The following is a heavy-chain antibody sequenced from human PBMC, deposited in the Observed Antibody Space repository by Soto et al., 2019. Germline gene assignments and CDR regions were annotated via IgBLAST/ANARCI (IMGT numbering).Heavy chain of an antibody. J-gene: IGHJ4*02. D-gene: IGHD4-17*01. CDR3: AKDMKWGGMTTIHYFDS. CDR2: ISSNSDTI. Sequence: EVQLVESGGGLVQPGRSLRLSCVASGFTADDYAMHWVRQAPGKGLEWVSGISSNSDTIDYADSVKGRFTISRDNAKNSLFLHMNSLRPEETALYYCAKDMKWGGMTTIHYFDSWGQGTLVTVSS. CDR1: GFTADDYA. V-gene: IGHV3-9*02.